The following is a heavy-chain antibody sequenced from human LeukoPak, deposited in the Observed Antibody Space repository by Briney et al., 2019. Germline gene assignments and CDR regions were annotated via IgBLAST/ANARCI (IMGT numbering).Heavy chain of an antibody. CDR2: INHSGST. CDR3: GRFIAARPPSYTSRAV. CDR1: GGSFSGYY. Sequence: PSETLSLTCAVYGGSFSGYYLSWIRLPPGKGLEWIGEINHSGSTNYNPSLKSRVTISVDTSKNQFSLKLSSVTAADTAVYYWGRFIAARPPSYTSRAVGGKGPTVTVSS. J-gene: IGHJ6*03. D-gene: IGHD6-6*01. V-gene: IGHV4-34*01.